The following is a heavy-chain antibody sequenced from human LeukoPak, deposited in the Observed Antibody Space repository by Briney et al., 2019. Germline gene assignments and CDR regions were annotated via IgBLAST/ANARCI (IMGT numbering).Heavy chain of an antibody. J-gene: IGHJ6*02. Sequence: GGSLRLSCAASGFTFSSYWMHWVRQAPGKGLVWVSRINGDGSSASYADSVKGRFTISRDNAKSTVYLQTNILTAEDTAVYYCARDHALRVGGMDAWGQGTTVTVSS. D-gene: IGHD1-26*01. CDR2: INGDGSSA. CDR1: GFTFSSYW. CDR3: ARDHALRVGGMDA. V-gene: IGHV3-74*01.